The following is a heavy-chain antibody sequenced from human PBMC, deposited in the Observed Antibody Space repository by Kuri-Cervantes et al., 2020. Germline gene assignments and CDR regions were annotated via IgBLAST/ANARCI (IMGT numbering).Heavy chain of an antibody. Sequence: GESLKISCAASGFTFSSYAMSWVRQAPGKGLEWVSAISGSGGSKYYADSVKGRFTISRDNSKNTLYLQMNSLRAEDTAVYYCARDNYYDSSGYYYYYGMDVWGQGTTVTVSS. CDR1: GFTFSSYA. CDR2: ISGSGGSK. CDR3: ARDNYYDSSGYYYYYGMDV. V-gene: IGHV3-23*01. D-gene: IGHD3-22*01. J-gene: IGHJ6*02.